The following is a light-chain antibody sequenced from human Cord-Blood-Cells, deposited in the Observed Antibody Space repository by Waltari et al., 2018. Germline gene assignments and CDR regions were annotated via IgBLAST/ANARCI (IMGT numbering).Light chain of an antibody. Sequence: QSALTQPASVSGSPGQSITISCTGTRSDVGSYTLVSWYQQHPGKSPKLMIYEVSKRPSGVSNRFSGSKSGNTASLTISGLQAEDEADYYCCSYAGSSTFDVVFGGGTKLTVL. CDR2: EVS. CDR3: CSYAGSSTFDVV. CDR1: RSDVGSYTL. V-gene: IGLV2-23*02. J-gene: IGLJ2*01.